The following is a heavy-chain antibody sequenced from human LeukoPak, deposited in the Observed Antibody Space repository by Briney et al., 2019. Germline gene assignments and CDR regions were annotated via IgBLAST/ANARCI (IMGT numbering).Heavy chain of an antibody. CDR2: LNYNGGNT. CDR1: GFTFSTYA. D-gene: IGHD3-22*01. Sequence: XGSLRLSCAASGFTFSTYAMTWLRQAPGKGLEWVSALNYNGGNTYYADSVKGRFTISRDNSKNTLYLQMNSLRAEDTAVYYCAKYYYDSSGYSAYFDYWGQGTLVTVSS. J-gene: IGHJ4*02. CDR3: AKYYYDSSGYSAYFDY. V-gene: IGHV3-23*01.